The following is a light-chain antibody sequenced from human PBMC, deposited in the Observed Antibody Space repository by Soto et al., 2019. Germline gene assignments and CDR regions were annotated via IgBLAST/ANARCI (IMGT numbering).Light chain of an antibody. CDR3: SSWRTSSTPDV. CDR1: SSDVGGYNF. V-gene: IGLV2-14*01. J-gene: IGLJ1*01. Sequence: QSALTQPASVSGSPGQSITISCTGTSSDVGGYNFVSWYQQNPDKAPKLIIYDVTNRPSGVSDRFSGSKSGNTASLTISGLQAEDEADYYCSSWRTSSTPDVFGTGTKLTVL. CDR2: DVT.